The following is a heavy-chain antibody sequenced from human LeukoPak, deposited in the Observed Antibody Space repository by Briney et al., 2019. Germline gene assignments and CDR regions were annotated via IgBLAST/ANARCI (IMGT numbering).Heavy chain of an antibody. Sequence: SETLSLTCTVSGYSISSGYYWGWIRQPPGKGLEWIGSIYHSGSTYYNPSLKSRVTISVDTSKNQFSLKLSSVTAADMAVYYCAREISGWSLYYYYYMDVWGKGTTVTVSS. J-gene: IGHJ6*03. CDR3: AREISGWSLYYYYYMDV. CDR2: IYHSGST. D-gene: IGHD6-19*01. CDR1: GYSISSGYY. V-gene: IGHV4-38-2*02.